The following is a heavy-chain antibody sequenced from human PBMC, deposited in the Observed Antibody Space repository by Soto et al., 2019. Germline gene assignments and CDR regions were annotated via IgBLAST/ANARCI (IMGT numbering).Heavy chain of an antibody. J-gene: IGHJ1*01. CDR1: GFSFGRYG. CDR2: IGYDGENK. D-gene: IGHD6-19*01. Sequence: QEQLVESGGGVVQPGRSLRLSCAASGFSFGRYGMHWFRQAPGRGLQWVAVIGYDGENKYYGDSVKGRFTISRDNSRKTVEMQMNSLRTEDTAIYYCAKDWAEGQWPHAGDHWCQGTQVIVS. CDR3: AKDWAEGQWPHAGDH. V-gene: IGHV3-30*18.